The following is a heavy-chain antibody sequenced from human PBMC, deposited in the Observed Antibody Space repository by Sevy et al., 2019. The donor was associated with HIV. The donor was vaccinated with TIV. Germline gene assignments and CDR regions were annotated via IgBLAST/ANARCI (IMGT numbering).Heavy chain of an antibody. Sequence: ASVKVSCKASGYTFTGHYMHWVRQAPGQGLEWMGWINPNSGSTDYAQKFQGRVTLTRDTSISTAYLEQSRLTSDDTAVYYCARVFPYCSGGSCYSPYDAFDIWGQGTMVTVSS. CDR2: INPNSGST. CDR1: GYTFTGHY. J-gene: IGHJ3*02. CDR3: ARVFPYCSGGSCYSPYDAFDI. D-gene: IGHD2-15*01. V-gene: IGHV1-2*02.